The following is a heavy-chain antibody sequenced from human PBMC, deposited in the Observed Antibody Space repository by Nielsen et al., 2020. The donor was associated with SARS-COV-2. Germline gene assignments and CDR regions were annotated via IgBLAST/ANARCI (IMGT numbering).Heavy chain of an antibody. V-gene: IGHV3-30-3*01. J-gene: IGHJ6*02. Sequence: GESLKISCAASGFTFSSYAMHWVRQAPGKGLEWVAVISYDGSNKYYADSVKGRFTISRDNSKNTLYLQMNSLRAEDTAVYYCARDTYSSSWEVPPHYYYGMDVWGQGTTVTVSS. D-gene: IGHD6-13*01. CDR3: ARDTYSSSWEVPPHYYYGMDV. CDR2: ISYDGSNK. CDR1: GFTFSSYA.